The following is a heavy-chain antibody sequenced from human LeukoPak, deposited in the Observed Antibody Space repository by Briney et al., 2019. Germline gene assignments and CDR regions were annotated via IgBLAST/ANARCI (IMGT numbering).Heavy chain of an antibody. Sequence: ASVKVSCKVSGYTLTELSMHWVRQAPGKGLDWMGGFDPEDGETIYAQKFQGRVTMTEDTSADTAYMELSSLRSEDTAVYYCATLSSGWSYAMLNFDNWGQGTLVTVSS. V-gene: IGHV1-24*01. CDR1: GYTLTELS. CDR3: ATLSSGWSYAMLNFDN. J-gene: IGHJ4*02. CDR2: FDPEDGET. D-gene: IGHD6-19*01.